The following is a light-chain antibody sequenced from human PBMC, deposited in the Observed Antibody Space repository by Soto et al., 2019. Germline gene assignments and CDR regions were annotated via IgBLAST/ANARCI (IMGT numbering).Light chain of an antibody. V-gene: IGLV2-8*01. J-gene: IGLJ1*01. CDR1: SSDVGGYNY. CDR3: SSYAATNHVRV. CDR2: EVS. Sequence: QSVLTQPPSASGSPGQSVTISCPRTSSDVGGYNYVSWYQHHPGKAPKLMIFEVSKRPSGVPDRFSGSKSGNTASLTVTARQDEDEADYYCSSYAATNHVRVFGSGTTVTVL.